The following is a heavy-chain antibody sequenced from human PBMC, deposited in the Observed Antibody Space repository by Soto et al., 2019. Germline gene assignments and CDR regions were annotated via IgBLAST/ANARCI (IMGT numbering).Heavy chain of an antibody. CDR3: ARHQWDIVVVVPAAPVFDY. Sequence: SETLSLTCTVSGGSISSYYWSWIRQPPGKGLEWIGYIYYSGSTNYNPSLKSRVTISVDTSKNQFSLKLSSVTAADTAVYYCARHQWDIVVVVPAAPVFDYWGQGTLVTVSS. V-gene: IGHV4-59*08. CDR1: GGSISSYY. D-gene: IGHD2-2*01. CDR2: IYYSGST. J-gene: IGHJ4*02.